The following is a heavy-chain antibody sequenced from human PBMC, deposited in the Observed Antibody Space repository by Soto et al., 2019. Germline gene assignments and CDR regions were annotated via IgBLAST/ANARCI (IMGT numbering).Heavy chain of an antibody. CDR1: GFTFSSYS. J-gene: IGHJ3*02. D-gene: IGHD3-22*01. CDR2: ISSSSSYI. Sequence: EVQLVESGGGLVKPGGSLRLSCAASGFTFSSYSMNWVRQAPGKGLEWVSSISSSSSYIYYADSVKGRFTISRDNAKNSLYLKMNSLRAEDTAVYYCARGYHYYDSSGYDKWDAFDTWGQGTMVTVSS. V-gene: IGHV3-21*01. CDR3: ARGYHYYDSSGYDKWDAFDT.